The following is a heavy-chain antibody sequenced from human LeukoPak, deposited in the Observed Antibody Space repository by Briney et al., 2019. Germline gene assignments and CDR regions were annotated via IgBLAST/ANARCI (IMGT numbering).Heavy chain of an antibody. J-gene: IGHJ5*02. CDR2: ISSSSSYI. D-gene: IGHD3-10*01. CDR3: ARVTYGSGSYHQPA. Sequence: GGSLRLSCAASGFTFSSYSMNWVRQAPRKGLEWVSSISSSSSYIYYADSVKGRFTISRDNAKNSLYLQMNSLRAEDTAVYYCARVTYGSGSYHQPAWGQGTLVTVSS. V-gene: IGHV3-21*01. CDR1: GFTFSSYS.